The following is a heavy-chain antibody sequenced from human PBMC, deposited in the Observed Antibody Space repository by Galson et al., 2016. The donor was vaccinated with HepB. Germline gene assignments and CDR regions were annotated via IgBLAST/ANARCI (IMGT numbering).Heavy chain of an antibody. D-gene: IGHD3-22*01. Sequence: SGYTFSSYTVHWVRQAPGQRLEWMGWIATGTANTVYSQKFRGRVTFTRDTSASTAYMELSSLRSEDTAEYYCARAYASGFYAPDYWGQGTLLTVSS. CDR2: IATGTANT. J-gene: IGHJ4*02. CDR1: GYTFSSYT. CDR3: ARAYASGFYAPDY. V-gene: IGHV1-3*04.